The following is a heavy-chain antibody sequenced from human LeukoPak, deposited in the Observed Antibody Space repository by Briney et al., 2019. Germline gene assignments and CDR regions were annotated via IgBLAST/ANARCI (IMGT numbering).Heavy chain of an antibody. CDR3: ARVYSGSYEG. J-gene: IGHJ4*02. D-gene: IGHD1-26*01. V-gene: IGHV3-7*01. CDR2: IKQDGSEK. CDR1: GFTVSSNY. Sequence: GGSLRLSCAVSGFTVSSNYMSWVRQAPGKGLEWVANIKQDGSEKYYVDSVKGRFTISRDNAKNSLYLQMNSLRAEDTAVYYCARVYSGSYEGWGQGTLVTVSS.